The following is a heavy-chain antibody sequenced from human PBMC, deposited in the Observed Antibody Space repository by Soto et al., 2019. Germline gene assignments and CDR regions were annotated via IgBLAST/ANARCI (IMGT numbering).Heavy chain of an antibody. CDR1: GYTFTNYA. Sequence: QVQLVQSGAEVKKPGASVKVSCKASGYTFTNYAMHWVRQAPGQRLEWMGWINAGNGNTTYSQKFQGRVTITRDTSASTADMALSSLRSEDTAVYYCARGGSLYWYFDRWGRGTLVTVSS. V-gene: IGHV1-3*01. J-gene: IGHJ2*01. CDR3: ARGGSLYWYFDR. D-gene: IGHD1-26*01. CDR2: INAGNGNT.